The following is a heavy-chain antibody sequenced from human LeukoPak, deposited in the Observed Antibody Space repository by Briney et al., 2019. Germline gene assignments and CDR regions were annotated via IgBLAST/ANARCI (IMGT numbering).Heavy chain of an antibody. Sequence: GESLKISCKGSGYSFTSYWIGWVRQMPGKGMKWMGIIYPGDSDARYSPSFQGQVTISADKSISTAYLQWSSLKASDTAMYYCARRRDLYSGSYYPFDYWGQGTLVTVSS. D-gene: IGHD1-26*01. CDR3: ARRRDLYSGSYYPFDY. J-gene: IGHJ4*02. V-gene: IGHV5-51*01. CDR2: IYPGDSDA. CDR1: GYSFTSYW.